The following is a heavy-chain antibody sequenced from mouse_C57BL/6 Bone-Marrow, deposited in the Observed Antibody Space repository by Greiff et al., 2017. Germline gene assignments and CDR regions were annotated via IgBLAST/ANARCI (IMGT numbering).Heavy chain of an antibody. CDR1: GYTFTDYY. CDR2: INPNNGGT. J-gene: IGHJ4*01. D-gene: IGHD4-1*01. CDR3: ARSWDPPDY. V-gene: IGHV1-26*01. Sequence: VQLQQSGPELVKPGASVKISCKASGYTFTDYYMNWVKQSHGKSLEWIGDINPNNGGTSYNQKFKGKATLTVDKSSSTAYMELRSLTSEDSSFYYCARSWDPPDYWGQGTSVTVSS.